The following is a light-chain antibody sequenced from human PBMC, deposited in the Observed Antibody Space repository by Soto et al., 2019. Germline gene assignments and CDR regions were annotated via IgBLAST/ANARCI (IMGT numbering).Light chain of an antibody. J-gene: IGKJ4*01. CDR1: QSVGSSY. CDR2: GSS. Sequence: EIVLTQSPGTLSLSPGERATLSCRAIQSVGSSYLAWYKQKPGQAPRLLIYGSSSRATGIPDRFSGSGSGTDFTLTISRLEPEDFAVYYFQQYSSSPRTFGGGTKVEIK. CDR3: QQYSSSPRT. V-gene: IGKV3-20*01.